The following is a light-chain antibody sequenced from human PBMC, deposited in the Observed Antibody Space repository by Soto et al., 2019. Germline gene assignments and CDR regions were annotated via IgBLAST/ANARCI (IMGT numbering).Light chain of an antibody. V-gene: IGKV3-20*01. J-gene: IGKJ2*01. CDR3: QQYGSSPYT. CDR2: GAS. CDR1: QSVSSNY. Sequence: EIVLTQSPGTLSLSPGERATLSCRASQSVSSNYLAWHQQKTGQAPRLLIYGASSRATGIPDRFSGSGSGTDFTLTISRLEPEDFAMYYCQQYGSSPYTFGQGTKLEIK.